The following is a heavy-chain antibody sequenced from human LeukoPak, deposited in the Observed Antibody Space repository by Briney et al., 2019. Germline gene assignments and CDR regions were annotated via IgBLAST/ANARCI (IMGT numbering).Heavy chain of an antibody. V-gene: IGHV1-69*05. Sequence: SVKVSCKASGGTFSSYAISWVRQAPGQGLEWMGRIIPIFGTANYAQKFQGRVTITTDESTSTAYMELSSPRSEDTAVYYCARDAGRDGYNLSDYWGQGTLVTVSS. CDR2: IIPIFGTA. D-gene: IGHD5-24*01. CDR1: GGTFSSYA. CDR3: ARDAGRDGYNLSDY. J-gene: IGHJ4*02.